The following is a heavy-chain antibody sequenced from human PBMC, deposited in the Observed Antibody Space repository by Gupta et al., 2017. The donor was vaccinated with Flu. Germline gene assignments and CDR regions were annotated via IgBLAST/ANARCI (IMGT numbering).Heavy chain of an antibody. CDR3: ARIRRGYSYGREHYFDY. Sequence: QVQLVQSGAEVKKPGSSVKVSCKASGGTFSSYAISWVRQAPGQGLEWMGGIIPIFGTANYAQKFQGRVTITADKSTSTAYMELSSLRSEDTAVYYCARIRRGYSYGREHYFDYWGQGTLVTVSS. CDR1: GGTFSSYA. D-gene: IGHD5-18*01. V-gene: IGHV1-69*06. CDR2: IIPIFGTA. J-gene: IGHJ4*02.